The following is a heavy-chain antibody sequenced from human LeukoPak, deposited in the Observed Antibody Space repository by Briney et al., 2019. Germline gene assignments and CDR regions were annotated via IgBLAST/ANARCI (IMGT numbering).Heavy chain of an antibody. CDR2: VKQDGTEK. D-gene: IGHD6-13*01. Sequence: GGSLRLSCEASGLTFRDYWMTWVRQAPGKGLEWVANVKQDGTEKFYVDSVKGRFTISRDNGKNSLYLQMNSLRVEDTAIYYCARAGGTSWADYGGQGTLVTVSS. CDR3: ARAGGTSWADY. V-gene: IGHV3-7*01. CDR1: GLTFRDYW. J-gene: IGHJ4*02.